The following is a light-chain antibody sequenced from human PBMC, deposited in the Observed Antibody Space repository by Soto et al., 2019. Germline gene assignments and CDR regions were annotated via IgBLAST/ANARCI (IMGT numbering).Light chain of an antibody. CDR2: AAS. Sequence: DIQMTQSPSSLSASVGDRVTITCRASQSISTYLNWYQQKPGKAPRLLIYAASTLQGGVPSRFSGSVSGTDLTLTISSLQPEDFSTYFCQQSYSAPITFGQGTRLEIK. CDR1: QSISTY. CDR3: QQSYSAPIT. J-gene: IGKJ5*01. V-gene: IGKV1-39*01.